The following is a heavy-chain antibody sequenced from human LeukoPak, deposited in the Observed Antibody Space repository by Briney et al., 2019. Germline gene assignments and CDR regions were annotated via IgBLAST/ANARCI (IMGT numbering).Heavy chain of an antibody. Sequence: SETLSLTCTVSGGSISSSSYYWGWIRQPPGKGLEWIGYIYYSGSTYYNPSLKSRVTISVDTSKNQFSLKLSSVTAADTAVYYCARELGYCSSTSCYPDYWGQGTLVTVSS. J-gene: IGHJ4*02. CDR1: GGSISSSSYY. V-gene: IGHV4-30-4*08. D-gene: IGHD2-2*01. CDR2: IYYSGST. CDR3: ARELGYCSSTSCYPDY.